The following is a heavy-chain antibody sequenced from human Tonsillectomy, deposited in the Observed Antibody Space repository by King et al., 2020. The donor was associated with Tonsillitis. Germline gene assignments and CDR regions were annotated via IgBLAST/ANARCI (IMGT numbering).Heavy chain of an antibody. D-gene: IGHD1-26*01. CDR1: GGSISSYY. Sequence: QLQESGPGLVKPSETLSLSCTVSGGSISSYYWSWIRQPPGKGLEWVGFIHYSGSTNYNPSLKSRVTTSVDTSKNQVSLKLRFVTAAATAVFYCARGVGATRFDYWGQGTLVTVSS. CDR2: IHYSGST. CDR3: ARGVGATRFDY. V-gene: IGHV4-59*08. J-gene: IGHJ4*02.